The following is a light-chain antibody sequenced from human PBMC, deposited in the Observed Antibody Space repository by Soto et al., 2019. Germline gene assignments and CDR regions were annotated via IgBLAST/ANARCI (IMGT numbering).Light chain of an antibody. J-gene: IGKJ1*01. V-gene: IGKV3-20*01. Sequence: EIVLTQSPGTLSLSPGERATLSCRASQSVSSNQLAWYQQKPGQAPSLLIYGASSRATGVPDRFSGSGSGTDFTLTISSLQSEDFAVYYCQQYGSSPWTFGQGTKVDIK. CDR3: QQYGSSPWT. CDR1: QSVSSNQ. CDR2: GAS.